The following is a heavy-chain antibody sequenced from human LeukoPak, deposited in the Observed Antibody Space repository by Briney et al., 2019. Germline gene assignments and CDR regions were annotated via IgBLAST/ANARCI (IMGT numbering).Heavy chain of an antibody. J-gene: IGHJ6*03. Sequence: SETLSLTCTVSGGSISSYYWSWIRQPAGKGLEWIGRIYTSGSTNYNPSLKSRVTTSVDKSKNQFSLKLSSVTAADTAVYYCARGGYSYGPRPSYYYYMDVWGKGTTVTVSS. D-gene: IGHD5-18*01. V-gene: IGHV4-4*07. CDR2: IYTSGST. CDR1: GGSISSYY. CDR3: ARGGYSYGPRPSYYYYMDV.